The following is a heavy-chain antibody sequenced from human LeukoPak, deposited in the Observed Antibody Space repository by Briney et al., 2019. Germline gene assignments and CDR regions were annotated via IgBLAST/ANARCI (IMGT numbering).Heavy chain of an antibody. D-gene: IGHD3-16*01. CDR1: RGSVTTYS. CDR3: ARDLTLTVAFDI. CDR2: LSGSGDT. V-gene: IGHV4-4*07. J-gene: IGHJ3*02. Sequence: SETLSLTCTVSRGSVTTYSWSWIRQPAGKGLEWIGRLSGSGDTNFNPSLKTRVTMSADESKNQFSLHLRSVTAADTGVYFCARDLTLTVAFDIWGQGTVVTVSS.